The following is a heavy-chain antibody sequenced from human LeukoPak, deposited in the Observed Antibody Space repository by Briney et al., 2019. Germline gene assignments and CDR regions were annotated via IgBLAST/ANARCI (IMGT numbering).Heavy chain of an antibody. D-gene: IGHD1-14*01. CDR3: ARNPITGAFDI. CDR2: IYPGDSDT. V-gene: IGHV5-51*01. J-gene: IGHJ3*02. Sequence: GESLKISCKASGYTFTSYWIAWVRQMPGKGLEWMGIIYPGDSDTRYSPSFQGQVTISADKSISTAYLQWSSLKASDTAMYYCARNPITGAFDIWGQGTMVTVSS. CDR1: GYTFTSYW.